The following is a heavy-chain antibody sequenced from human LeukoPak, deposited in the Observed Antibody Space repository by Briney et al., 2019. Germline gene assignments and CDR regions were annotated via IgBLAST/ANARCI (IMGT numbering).Heavy chain of an antibody. V-gene: IGHV1-69*13. Sequence: GASVKVSCKASGYTFTSYYMHWVRQAPGQGLEWMGGIIPIFGTANYAQKFQGRVTITADESTSTAYMELSSLRSEDTAVYYCARVPGGYCSGGSCYYFDYWGQGTLVTVSS. CDR3: ARVPGGYCSGGSCYYFDY. J-gene: IGHJ4*02. D-gene: IGHD2-15*01. CDR1: GYTFTSYY. CDR2: IIPIFGTA.